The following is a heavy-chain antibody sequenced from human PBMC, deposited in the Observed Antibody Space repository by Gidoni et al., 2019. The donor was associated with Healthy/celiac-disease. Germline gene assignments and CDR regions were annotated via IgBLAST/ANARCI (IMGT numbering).Heavy chain of an antibody. CDR1: GFPFRRYA. CDR2: RAYDGSNK. J-gene: IGHJ5*02. D-gene: IGHD6-13*01. V-gene: IGHV3-30-3*01. Sequence: QVQLVESGGGVVQPGRSLRLFCAASGFPFRRYAMHWVRQAPGKGLEWVAVRAYDGSNKYYADSVKGRFTISRDNSKNTLYLQMNGLRAEDTAVYYCARERSPYSSSWRWFDPWGQGTLVTVSS. CDR3: ARERSPYSSSWRWFDP.